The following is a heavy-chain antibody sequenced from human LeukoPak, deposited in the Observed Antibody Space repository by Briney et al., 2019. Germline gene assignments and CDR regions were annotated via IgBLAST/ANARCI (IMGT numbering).Heavy chain of an antibody. D-gene: IGHD3-16*02. V-gene: IGHV1-69*13. CDR2: LVPMFGTP. CDR1: GGIFSRYA. CDR3: ARVNDYVWGSYRYPLDY. J-gene: IGHJ4*02. Sequence: SVKVSCKASGGIFSRYAISWVRQAPGQGLEWMGGLVPMFGTPNQAQKFQGRVTITADESTSTAYMELRSLRSDDTAVYYCARVNDYVWGSYRYPLDYWGQGTLVTVSS.